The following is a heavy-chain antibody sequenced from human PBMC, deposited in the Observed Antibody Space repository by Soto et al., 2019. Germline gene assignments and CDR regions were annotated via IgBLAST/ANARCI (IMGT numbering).Heavy chain of an antibody. CDR1: GFTFSSYS. CDR3: ARDHPVGGYCSGGSCYSQLTYYYYYGMDV. J-gene: IGHJ6*02. V-gene: IGHV3-48*02. Sequence: GGAQRLSSAASGFTFSSYSMNWARQAPGKGLEWVSYISSSSSTIYYADSVKGRFTISRDNAKNSLYLQMNSLRDEDTAVYYCARDHPVGGYCSGGSCYSQLTYYYYYGMDVWGQGTTVTVSS. D-gene: IGHD2-15*01. CDR2: ISSSSSTI.